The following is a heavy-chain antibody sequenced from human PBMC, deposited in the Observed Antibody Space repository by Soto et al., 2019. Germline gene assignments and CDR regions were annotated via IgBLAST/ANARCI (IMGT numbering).Heavy chain of an antibody. CDR1: GYSLTELS. Sequence: ASVKVSCKVSGYSLTELSMHWVRQASGKGLEWMGGLDPDNDETIYAQKFQDRVTMTEDTSADTAYMELSSLRAEDTAAYYCARGAPGVEAATPGDFDIWGQGTMVTVSS. CDR2: LDPDNDET. D-gene: IGHD2-15*01. V-gene: IGHV1-24*01. CDR3: ARGAPGVEAATPGDFDI. J-gene: IGHJ3*02.